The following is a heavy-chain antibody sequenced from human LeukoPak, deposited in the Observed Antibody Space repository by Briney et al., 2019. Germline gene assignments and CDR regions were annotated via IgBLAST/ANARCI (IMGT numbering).Heavy chain of an antibody. J-gene: IGHJ6*03. CDR3: ARQGGSSSPYYYYYMDV. V-gene: IGHV4-38-2*01. D-gene: IGHD6-13*01. CDR1: GYSISSGYY. Sequence: PSETLSLTCAVFGYSISSGYYWGWFRQPPGKGLEWIGCMYHSGSTYYNPSLKSRVTISVDTSKNQFSLKLSSVTAADTAVYYCARQGGSSSPYYYYYMDVWGKGTTVTVSS. CDR2: MYHSGST.